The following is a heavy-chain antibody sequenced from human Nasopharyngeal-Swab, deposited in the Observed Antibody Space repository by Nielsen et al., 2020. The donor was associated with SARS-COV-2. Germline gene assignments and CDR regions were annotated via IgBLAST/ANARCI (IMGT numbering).Heavy chain of an antibody. CDR1: GFNFNNYA. J-gene: IGHJ4*02. CDR3: AKEEQWLVHD. CDR2: ISVSGGRT. Sequence: GESLKISCAASGFNFNNYAMSWVRQAPGKGPEWVSGISVSGGRTYYADSVTGRFTISRDNSKNMLVPQMNSLRAEDTAVYYCAKEEQWLVHDWGQGTLVTVSS. D-gene: IGHD6-19*01. V-gene: IGHV3-23*01.